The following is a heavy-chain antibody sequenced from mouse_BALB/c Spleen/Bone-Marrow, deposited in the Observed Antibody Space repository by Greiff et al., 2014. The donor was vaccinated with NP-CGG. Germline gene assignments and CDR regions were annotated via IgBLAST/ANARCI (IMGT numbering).Heavy chain of an antibody. J-gene: IGHJ4*01. D-gene: IGHD3-3*01. V-gene: IGHV5-17*02. Sequence: VQLQQSGGGLVQPGGSRKLSCAASGFTFSSFGMHWVRQAPEKGLEWVAYISSGSSTIYYADTMKGRFTISRDNPKDTLFLQMTSLRSEDTAMYYCTRSGTLGAMGYWGQGTSVTVSS. CDR1: GFTFSSFG. CDR3: TRSGTLGAMGY. CDR2: ISSGSSTI.